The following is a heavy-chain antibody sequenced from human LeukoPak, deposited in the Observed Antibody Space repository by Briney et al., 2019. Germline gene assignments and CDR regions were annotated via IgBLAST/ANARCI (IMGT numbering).Heavy chain of an antibody. D-gene: IGHD3-10*01. Sequence: SETLSLTCTVSGGSISSSSYYWGWIRQPPGKGLEWIGSIYYSGSTYYNPSLKSRVTISVDTSKNQFSLKLSPVTAADTAVYYCARSVVRGSSPRPGFDPWGQGTLVTVSS. CDR2: IYYSGST. V-gene: IGHV4-39*01. CDR3: ARSVVRGSSPRPGFDP. J-gene: IGHJ5*02. CDR1: GGSISSSSYY.